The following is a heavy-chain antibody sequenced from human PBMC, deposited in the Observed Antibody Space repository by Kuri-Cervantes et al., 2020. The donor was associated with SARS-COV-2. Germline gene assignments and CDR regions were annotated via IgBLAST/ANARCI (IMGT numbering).Heavy chain of an antibody. Sequence: SVKVSCKASGGTFSSYAISWVRQAPGQGLEWMGGIIPIFGTANYAQKFQGRVTITTDESTSTAYMELRSLRSDDTAVYYCARGLGFVRYYYDSSGYYSRAAVDAFDIWGQGTMVTVSS. CDR1: GGTFSSYA. CDR2: IIPIFGTA. J-gene: IGHJ3*02. D-gene: IGHD3-22*01. CDR3: ARGLGFVRYYYDSSGYYSRAAVDAFDI. V-gene: IGHV1-69*05.